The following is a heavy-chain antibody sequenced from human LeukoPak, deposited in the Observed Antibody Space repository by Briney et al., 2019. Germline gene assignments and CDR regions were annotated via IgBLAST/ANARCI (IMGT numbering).Heavy chain of an antibody. CDR1: GYTFTSYG. Sequence: ASVKVSCKASGYTFTSYGISWVRQAPGQGLEWMGWISAYNGNTNYAQKLQGRVTMTTDTSTSTAYMELRSLRSDDTAVYYCARDPALTSDSSSRQSYFDYWGQGTLVTVSS. CDR3: ARDPALTSDSSSRQSYFDY. J-gene: IGHJ4*02. CDR2: ISAYNGNT. D-gene: IGHD6-6*01. V-gene: IGHV1-18*01.